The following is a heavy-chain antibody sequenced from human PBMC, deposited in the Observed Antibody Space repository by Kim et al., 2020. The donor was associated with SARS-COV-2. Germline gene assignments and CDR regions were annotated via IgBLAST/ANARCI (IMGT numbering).Heavy chain of an antibody. Sequence: GGSLRLSCAASGFMFRSYAMHWVRQAPGKGLEWVAVISYDETEKLYADSVKGRFTISRDNSKNTVYLQMNSLSTEDTAVYDCAKGTSSSGYSACDICGHGTMVTVSS. CDR2: ISYDETEK. CDR1: GFMFRSYA. V-gene: IGHV3-30*18. D-gene: IGHD2-2*01. J-gene: IGHJ3*02. CDR3: AKGTSSSGYSACDI.